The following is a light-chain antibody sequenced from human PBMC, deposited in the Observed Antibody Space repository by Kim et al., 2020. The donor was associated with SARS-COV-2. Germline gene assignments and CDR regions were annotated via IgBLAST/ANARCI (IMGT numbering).Light chain of an antibody. CDR2: LNSDGSH. CDR3: QTWDTGIRV. V-gene: IGLV4-69*01. CDR1: SGHSSYS. Sequence: ASVKLTCTLSSGHSSYSIAWHHQQPEKGPRYLMKLNSDGSHSKGDGIPDRFSGSSSGAERYLTISSLQSEDEGDYYCQTWDTGIRVFGGGTQLTVL. J-gene: IGLJ3*02.